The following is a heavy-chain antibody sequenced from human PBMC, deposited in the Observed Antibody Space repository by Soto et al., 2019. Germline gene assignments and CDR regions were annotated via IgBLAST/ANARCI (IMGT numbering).Heavy chain of an antibody. CDR1: GGSISSYY. Sequence: QVQLQESGPGLVKPSETLSLTCTVSGGSISSYYWSWIRQPAGKGLEWIGRIYTSGSTNYNPSLKSRVTMSVDTSKNQFSLKLSSVTAADTAVYYCARDWGRYYYDSSCSPNWFDPWGQGTLVTVSS. J-gene: IGHJ5*02. V-gene: IGHV4-4*07. CDR2: IYTSGST. D-gene: IGHD3-22*01. CDR3: ARDWGRYYYDSSCSPNWFDP.